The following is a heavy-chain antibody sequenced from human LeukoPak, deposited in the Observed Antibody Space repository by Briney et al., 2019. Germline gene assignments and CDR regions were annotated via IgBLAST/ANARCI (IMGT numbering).Heavy chain of an antibody. CDR1: GGSISSGDYY. V-gene: IGHV4-30-4*01. J-gene: IGHJ5*02. D-gene: IGHD3-22*01. CDR3: ARVYYDSSGYYNWFDP. Sequence: SQTLSLTCTVSGGSISSGDYYWSWIRQPPGKGLEWIGYIYYSGSTYYNPSLKSRVTISVDTSKNQFSLKLSSVTAADTAVYYCARVYYDSSGYYNWFDPWGQGTLVTVSS. CDR2: IYYSGST.